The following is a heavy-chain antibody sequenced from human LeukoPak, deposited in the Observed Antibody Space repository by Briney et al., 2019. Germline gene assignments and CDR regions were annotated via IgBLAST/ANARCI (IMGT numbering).Heavy chain of an antibody. CDR1: GGTFSSYT. CDR2: IIPILGIA. CDR3: ATRYSSSWQNFDY. J-gene: IGHJ4*02. V-gene: IGHV1-69*02. Sequence: SVKVSCKASGGTFSSYTISWVRQAPGQGLEWMGRIIPILGIANYAQKFQGRVTITTDESTSTAYMELSSLRSEDTAVYYCATRYSSSWQNFDYWGQGTLVTVSS. D-gene: IGHD6-13*01.